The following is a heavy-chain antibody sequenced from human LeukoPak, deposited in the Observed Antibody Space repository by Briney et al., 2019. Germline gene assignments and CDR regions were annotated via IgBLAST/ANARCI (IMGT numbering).Heavy chain of an antibody. J-gene: IGHJ4*02. CDR2: IYYSGST. CDR3: ASDYGDCVFDY. V-gene: IGHV4-61*01. CDR1: GGSVSSGSYY. D-gene: IGHD4-17*01. Sequence: SETLSLTCTVSGGSVSSGSYYWSWIRQPPGKGLEWIGYIYYSGSTNYNPSLKSRVTISVDTSKNQFSLKLSSVTAADTAVYYCASDYGDCVFDYWGQGTLVTVSS.